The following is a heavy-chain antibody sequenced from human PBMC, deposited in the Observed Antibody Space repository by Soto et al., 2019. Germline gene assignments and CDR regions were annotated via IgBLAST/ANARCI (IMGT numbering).Heavy chain of an antibody. D-gene: IGHD6-6*01. Sequence: QGQLVQSGAEVKKPGASVKVSCKASGYTFTSYGISWVRLAPGQGLGWMGWISAYNGNTNYAHKLQGRVTMTTDTSTSTAYMALRSLRSDDTAVYYCARARVNLGIAARPPEPFYYWGQGTLVTVSS. CDR2: ISAYNGNT. CDR1: GYTFTSYG. V-gene: IGHV1-18*01. CDR3: ARARVNLGIAARPPEPFYY. J-gene: IGHJ4*02.